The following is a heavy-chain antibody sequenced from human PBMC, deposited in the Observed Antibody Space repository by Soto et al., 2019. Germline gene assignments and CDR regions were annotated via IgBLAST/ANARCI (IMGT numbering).Heavy chain of an antibody. V-gene: IGHV1-18*04. Sequence: ASVKVSCKASGYTFTSYGISWVRQAPGQGLEWMGWISAYNGNTNYAQKLQGRVTMTTDTSTSTAYMELRSLRSDGTAVYYCARDVEDCSSTSCPSGGYYGMDVWGQGTTVTVSS. CDR3: ARDVEDCSSTSCPSGGYYGMDV. D-gene: IGHD2-2*01. CDR2: ISAYNGNT. CDR1: GYTFTSYG. J-gene: IGHJ6*02.